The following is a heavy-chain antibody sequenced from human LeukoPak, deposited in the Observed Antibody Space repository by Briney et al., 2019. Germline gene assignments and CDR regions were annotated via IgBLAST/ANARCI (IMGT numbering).Heavy chain of an antibody. CDR3: ARGPDSIAAAGTVDY. Sequence: GGSLRLSCAASGFTFSSYAMHWVRQAPGKGLEWVAVISYDGSNKYYADSVKGRFTISRDNSKNTLYLQMNSLRAEDTAVYYCARGPDSIAAAGTVDYWGQGTLVTVSS. CDR2: ISYDGSNK. D-gene: IGHD6-13*01. CDR1: GFTFSSYA. V-gene: IGHV3-30*14. J-gene: IGHJ4*02.